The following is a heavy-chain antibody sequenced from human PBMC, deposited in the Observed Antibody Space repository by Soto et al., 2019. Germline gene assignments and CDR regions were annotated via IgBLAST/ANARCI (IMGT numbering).Heavy chain of an antibody. CDR1: GGSISSSSYY. CDR2: IYYSGNT. D-gene: IGHD6-13*01. V-gene: IGHV4-39*01. J-gene: IGHJ5*02. CDR3: ARPGIAAAGTSWFDP. Sequence: SETLSLTCTVSGGSISSSSYYWGWIRQPPGKGLEWIGSIYYSGNTYYNPSLKSRVTISVDTSKNQFSLKLSSVTAADTAVYYCARPGIAAAGTSWFDPWGQGTLVTAPQ.